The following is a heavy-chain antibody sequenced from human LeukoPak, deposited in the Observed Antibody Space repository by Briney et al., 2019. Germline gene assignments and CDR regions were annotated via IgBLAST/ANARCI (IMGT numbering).Heavy chain of an antibody. J-gene: IGHJ4*02. CDR1: GGSFSGYY. V-gene: IGHV4-34*01. D-gene: IGHD3-22*01. CDR3: ARIPIAAMIEDY. CDR2: INHSGST. Sequence: SETLSLTCAVCGGSFSGYYWSWIRQPPGKGLEWIGEINHSGSTNYNPSLKSRVTISVDTSKNQFSLKLSSVTAADTAVYYCARIPIAAMIEDYWGQGTLVTVSS.